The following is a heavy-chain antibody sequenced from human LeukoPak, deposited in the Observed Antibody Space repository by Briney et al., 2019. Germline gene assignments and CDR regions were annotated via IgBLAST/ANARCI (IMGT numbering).Heavy chain of an antibody. CDR1: GFTFSSYG. D-gene: IGHD5-24*01. CDR3: ARMARMASFDY. Sequence: GGSLRLSCAASGFTFSSYGMHWVRQAPGEGLEWVAVIWYDGSNKYYADSVKGRFTISRDNSKNTLYLQMNSLRAEDTAVYYCARMARMASFDYWGQGTLVTVSS. J-gene: IGHJ4*02. CDR2: IWYDGSNK. V-gene: IGHV3-33*01.